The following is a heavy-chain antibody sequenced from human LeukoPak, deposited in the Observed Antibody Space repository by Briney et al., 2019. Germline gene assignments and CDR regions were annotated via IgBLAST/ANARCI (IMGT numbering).Heavy chain of an antibody. CDR3: VYCTSWQRFGAFYYYVMDV. CDR2: ISDSGGNT. Sequence: GGSLRLSCAASGFTFSSYAMTWVRQVPGRGLEWVSVISDSGGNTYYADSVKGRFTISRDNSKNALYLQMNSLRAGDTAVYYCVYCTSWQRFGAFYYYVMDVWGQGTTVTVS. V-gene: IGHV3-23*01. J-gene: IGHJ6*02. CDR1: GFTFSSYA. D-gene: IGHD2-2*01.